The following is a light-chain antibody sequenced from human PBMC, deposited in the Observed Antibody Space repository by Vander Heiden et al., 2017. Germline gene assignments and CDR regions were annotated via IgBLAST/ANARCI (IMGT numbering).Light chain of an antibody. CDR1: SSDIGRYDY. J-gene: IGLJ2*01. Sequence: QSALTQPRPVSGSPGQSVTISCTGTSSDIGRYDYVTWYQQHPGKAPKLIIHRVTERPSGVPDRFSGSKSGNTASLTISALQIEDEADYYCCSYAATYTIFGGGTEVTVL. CDR2: RVT. V-gene: IGLV2-11*01. CDR3: CSYAATYTI.